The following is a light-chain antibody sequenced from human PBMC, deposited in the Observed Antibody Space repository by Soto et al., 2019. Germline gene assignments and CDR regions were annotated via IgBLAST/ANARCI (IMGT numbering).Light chain of an antibody. V-gene: IGKV3-11*01. Sequence: EIVLTQSPATLSLSPGERATLSCRASQSVSSYLAWYQQKPGQAPRLLISDASNRATGIPARFSGSGSGTDFTLTISSLEPEDFAVYYCQQYGSSSLSFGGGTKVEI. J-gene: IGKJ4*01. CDR1: QSVSSY. CDR2: DAS. CDR3: QQYGSSSLS.